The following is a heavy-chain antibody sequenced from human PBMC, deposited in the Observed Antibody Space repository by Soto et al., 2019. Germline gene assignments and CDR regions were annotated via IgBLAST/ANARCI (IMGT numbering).Heavy chain of an antibody. CDR3: ARGVTAGVDY. V-gene: IGHV1-8*01. CDR2: MEPSSGRT. J-gene: IGHJ4*02. Sequence: QEQLVQSGAEARVPGASVKVSCKASGYSFTGLDINWVRQTTGQGLEWMGWMEPSSGRTGYAQKFQGRVTMTRDTSINTAYMELSSLTSDDTAFYYCARGVTAGVDYWGQGTLVTVSS. D-gene: IGHD1-26*01. CDR1: GYSFTGLD.